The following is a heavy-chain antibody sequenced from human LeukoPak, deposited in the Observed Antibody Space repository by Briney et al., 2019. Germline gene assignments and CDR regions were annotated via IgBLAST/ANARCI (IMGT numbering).Heavy chain of an antibody. CDR3: ARENYMDV. J-gene: IGHJ6*03. CDR2: INHSGST. Sequence: SETLSLTCTVSGYSISSGYYWGWIRQPPGKGLEWIGEINHSGSTNYNPSLKSRVTISVDTSKNQFSLKLSSVTAADTAVYYCARENYMDVWGEGTTVTVSS. CDR1: GYSISSGYY. V-gene: IGHV4-38-2*02.